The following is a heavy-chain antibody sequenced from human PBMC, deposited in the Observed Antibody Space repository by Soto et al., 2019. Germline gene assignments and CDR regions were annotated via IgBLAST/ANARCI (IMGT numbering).Heavy chain of an antibody. J-gene: IGHJ4*02. CDR1: GFTLTTYS. CDR2: INKNGFTI. V-gene: IGHV3-48*02. CDR3: ERGAVTGTSLLDH. Sequence: GGSLRLSCAVSGFTLTTYSMNWVRQAPGKGLEWISFINKNGFTIYYADSVKGRFTISRDYAKNSLYLQMDSLRHEDTAVYYSERGAVTGTSLLDHWGLGTLVTVSS. D-gene: IGHD6-19*01.